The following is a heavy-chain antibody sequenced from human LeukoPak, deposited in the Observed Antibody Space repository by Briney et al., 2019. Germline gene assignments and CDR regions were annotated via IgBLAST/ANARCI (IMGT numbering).Heavy chain of an antibody. Sequence: ASVKVSCKASGYTFTSYGISWVRQAPGQGLEWMGWISAYNGNTNYAQKLQGRVTMTTDTSTSTAYMELRSLRSDDTAVYYCARGPSNYYDSSGYYYVWYYYYGMDVWGQGTTVTVSS. CDR1: GYTFTSYG. CDR2: ISAYNGNT. V-gene: IGHV1-18*01. D-gene: IGHD3-22*01. CDR3: ARGPSNYYDSSGYYYVWYYYYGMDV. J-gene: IGHJ6*02.